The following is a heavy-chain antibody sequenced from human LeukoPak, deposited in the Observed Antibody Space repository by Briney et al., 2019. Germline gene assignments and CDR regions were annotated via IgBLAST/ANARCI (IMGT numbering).Heavy chain of an antibody. CDR3: ATADSSGYSVDY. CDR2: IIPIFGTA. D-gene: IGHD3-22*01. CDR1: GYTFTSYD. J-gene: IGHJ4*02. V-gene: IGHV1-69*13. Sequence: SVKVSCKASGYTFTSYDINWVRQAPGQGLEWMGGIIPIFGTANYAQKFQGRVTITADESTSTAYMELSSLRSEDTAVYYCATADSSGYSVDYWGQGTLVTVSS.